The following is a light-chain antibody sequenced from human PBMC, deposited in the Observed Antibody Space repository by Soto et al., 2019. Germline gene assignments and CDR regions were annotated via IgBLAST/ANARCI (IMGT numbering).Light chain of an antibody. CDR1: QSVSSY. CDR2: DAS. CDR3: HQRSSWPIT. Sequence: EIVLTQSPATLSLSPGERATLSCRASQSVSSYLAWYQQKPGQAPRLLIYDASSRATGIPARFSGSGSGTDFTLTISSLEPEDFAVYYCHQRSSWPITFGQGTRREIK. V-gene: IGKV3-11*01. J-gene: IGKJ5*01.